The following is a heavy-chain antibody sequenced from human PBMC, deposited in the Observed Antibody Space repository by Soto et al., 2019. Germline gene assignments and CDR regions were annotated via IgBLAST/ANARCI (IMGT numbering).Heavy chain of an antibody. Sequence: GGSLRLSCAASGFTFSSYGMHWVRQAPGKGLEWVAVIWYDGSNKYYADSVKGRFTISRDNSKNTLYLQMNSLRAEDTAVYYCAREFTGPNWYFDLWGRGTLVTVSS. J-gene: IGHJ2*01. CDR1: GFTFSSYG. CDR2: IWYDGSNK. V-gene: IGHV3-33*01. CDR3: AREFTGPNWYFDL.